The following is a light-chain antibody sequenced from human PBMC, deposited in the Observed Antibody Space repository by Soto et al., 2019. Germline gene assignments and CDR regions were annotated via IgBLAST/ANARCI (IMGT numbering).Light chain of an antibody. CDR3: GADHGSGSNFVYLV. V-gene: IGLV9-49*01. Sequence: QSVLTQPPSASASLGASVTLTCTLSSGYSNYKVDWYQQRPGKGHRFVMRVGTGGIVGSKGDGIPDRFSVLGSGLNRYLTIKNIQEEDESDYHCGADHGSGSNFVYLVFGGGTKLTVL. J-gene: IGLJ2*01. CDR1: SGYSNYK. CDR2: VGTGGIVG.